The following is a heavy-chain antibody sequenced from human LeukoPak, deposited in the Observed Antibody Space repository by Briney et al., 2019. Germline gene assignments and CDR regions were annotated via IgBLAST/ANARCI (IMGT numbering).Heavy chain of an antibody. CDR3: ASTLYDSSGYYY. J-gene: IGHJ4*02. V-gene: IGHV4-61*08. CDR2: IYYSGST. CDR1: GGSISSGDYY. Sequence: SETLSLTCTVSGGSISSGDYYWSWIRQPPGKGLEWIGYIYYSGSTNYNPSLKSRVTISVDTSKNQFSLKLSSVTAADTAVYYCASTLYDSSGYYYWGQGTLVTVSS. D-gene: IGHD3-22*01.